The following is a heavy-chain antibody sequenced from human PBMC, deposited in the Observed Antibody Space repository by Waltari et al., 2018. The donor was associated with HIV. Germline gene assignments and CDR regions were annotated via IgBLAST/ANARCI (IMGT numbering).Heavy chain of an antibody. CDR1: GGSISSGSYY. D-gene: IGHD5-18*01. CDR3: AREVGDTAMADY. CDR2: IYTSGST. Sequence: QVQLQESGPGLVKPSQTLSLTCTVSGGSISSGSYYWSWIRQPAGKGLEWIGRIYTSGSTNYNPSLKSRVTISVDTSKNQFSLKLSSVTAEDTAVYYCAREVGDTAMADYWGQGTLVTVSS. V-gene: IGHV4-61*02. J-gene: IGHJ4*02.